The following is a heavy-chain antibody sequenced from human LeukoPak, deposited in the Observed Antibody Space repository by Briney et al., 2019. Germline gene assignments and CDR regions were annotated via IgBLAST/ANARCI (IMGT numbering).Heavy chain of an antibody. Sequence: PSESLSLTCAVSGDSISNGYWAWIRQPPGKGPEWIASIYHTGTTYSNPSLQSRVSLSVDTSKSQFSLNLSAVTAADTAVYYCARDPATTFNWFDPWGQGTLFIVSS. CDR1: GDSISNGY. CDR3: ARDPATTFNWFDP. J-gene: IGHJ5*02. V-gene: IGHV4-38-2*02. CDR2: IYHTGTT. D-gene: IGHD1-1*01.